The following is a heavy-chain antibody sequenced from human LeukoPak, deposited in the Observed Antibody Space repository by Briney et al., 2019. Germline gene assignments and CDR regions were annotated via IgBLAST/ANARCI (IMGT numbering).Heavy chain of an antibody. CDR3: AKLTRGYCSSTACPNWLDP. D-gene: IGHD2-2*01. V-gene: IGHV3-23*01. J-gene: IGHJ5*02. CDR1: GFTFSNYA. Sequence: PGGSLRPSCAASGFTFSNYAITWVRHAPGEGLEWVSAISDSGGTTYYADSVKGRFTISRDNSKNTLYLQMNSLRAGDTAIYYCAKLTRGYCSSTACPNWLDPWGQGTLVTVSS. CDR2: ISDSGGTT.